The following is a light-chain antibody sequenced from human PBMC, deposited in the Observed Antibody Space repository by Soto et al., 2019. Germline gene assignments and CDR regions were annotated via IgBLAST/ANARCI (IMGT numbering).Light chain of an antibody. Sequence: EIALTQSPGTLSLSPGERATLACRASQSLSSSYLAWYQQKPGQAPRLLIYAASSRATGIPDRFSGSGSGTDFTLTISSLEPEDFAVYYCQQRSNWPLTFGGGTKVDI. J-gene: IGKJ4*01. CDR3: QQRSNWPLT. CDR2: AAS. CDR1: QSLSSSY. V-gene: IGKV3D-20*02.